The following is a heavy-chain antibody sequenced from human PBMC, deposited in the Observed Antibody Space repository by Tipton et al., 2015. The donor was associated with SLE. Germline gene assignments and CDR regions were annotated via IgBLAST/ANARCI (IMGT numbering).Heavy chain of an antibody. CDR3: ARDSKVFQAFDI. D-gene: IGHD2-21*01. CDR1: GFTFSSYA. Sequence: SLRLSCAASGFTFSSYAMSWVRQAPGKGLEWVSAISGSGGSTYYADSVKGRFTISRDNAKNSLYLQMNSLRAEDTAVYYCARDSKVFQAFDIWGQGTMVTVSS. V-gene: IGHV3-23*01. J-gene: IGHJ3*02. CDR2: ISGSGGST.